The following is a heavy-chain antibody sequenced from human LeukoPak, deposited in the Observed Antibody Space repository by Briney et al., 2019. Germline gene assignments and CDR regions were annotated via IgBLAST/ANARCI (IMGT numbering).Heavy chain of an antibody. CDR2: IYHSGST. V-gene: IGHV4-38-2*02. CDR1: GYSISSGYY. CDR3: ARDGLYSSGWWAY. J-gene: IGHJ4*02. Sequence: SETLSLTCTVSGYSISSGYYWGWIRQPPGKGLEWIGSIYHSGSTYYNPSLKSRVTISVDTSKNQFSLKLSSVTAADTAVYYCARDGLYSSGWWAYWGQGTLVTVSS. D-gene: IGHD6-19*01.